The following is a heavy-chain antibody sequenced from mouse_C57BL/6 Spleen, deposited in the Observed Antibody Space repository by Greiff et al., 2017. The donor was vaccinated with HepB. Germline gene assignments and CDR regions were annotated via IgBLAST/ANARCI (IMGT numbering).Heavy chain of an antibody. CDR2: IDPSDSYT. V-gene: IGHV1-69*01. Sequence: QVQLQQPGAELVMPGASVKLSCKASGYTFTSYWMHWVKQRPGQGLEWIGEIDPSDSYTNYNQKFKGKSTLTVDKSSSTAYMQLSSLTSEDSAVYYCARGLDSSFAYWGQGTLVTVSA. D-gene: IGHD3-2*01. CDR3: ARGLDSSFAY. J-gene: IGHJ3*01. CDR1: GYTFTSYW.